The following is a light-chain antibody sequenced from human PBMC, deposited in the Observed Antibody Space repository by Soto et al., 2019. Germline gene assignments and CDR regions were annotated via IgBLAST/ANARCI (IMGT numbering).Light chain of an antibody. CDR3: QQSYSTPLP. CDR2: NTS. CDR1: QSISNY. Sequence: EIEMTKSPATFAVCPGDRSSLSCMASQSISNYLAWYQHIPGQAPRLLIYNTSNRATGIPARFSGSVSGTDFTLTISSLQPEDFATYYCQQSYSTPLPFGGGSIVDFK. J-gene: IGKJ4*01. V-gene: IGKV3-11*01.